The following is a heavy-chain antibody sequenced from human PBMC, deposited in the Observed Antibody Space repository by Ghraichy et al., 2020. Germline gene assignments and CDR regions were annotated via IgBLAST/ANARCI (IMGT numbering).Heavy chain of an antibody. V-gene: IGHV3-7*03. CDR3: AREQETARPIYYYYYMDV. CDR2: IKQDGSEK. J-gene: IGHJ6*03. D-gene: IGHD6-6*01. CDR1: GFTFSSYW. Sequence: GGTLRLSCAASGFTFSSYWMSWVRQAPGKGLEWVANIKQDGSEKYYVDSVKGRFTISRDNAKNSLYLQMNSLRAEDTAVYYCAREQETARPIYYYYYMDVWGKGTTVTVSS.